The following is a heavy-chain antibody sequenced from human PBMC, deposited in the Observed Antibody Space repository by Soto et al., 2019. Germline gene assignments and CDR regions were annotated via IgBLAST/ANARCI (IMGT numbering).Heavy chain of an antibody. CDR3: ARIHPSHYINYGWFDP. CDR1: GLTFSSYA. D-gene: IGHD4-17*01. CDR2: ISDSGDKT. Sequence: EVQLLESGGGLVQPGGSLRLSCAASGLTFSSYAMSWVRQAPGKGLEWVSSISDSGDKTYYADSVKGRFTISRDNSKNTLYLQMNSLRAEDTAVYYCARIHPSHYINYGWFDPWGQGTLVTVSS. J-gene: IGHJ5*02. V-gene: IGHV3-23*01.